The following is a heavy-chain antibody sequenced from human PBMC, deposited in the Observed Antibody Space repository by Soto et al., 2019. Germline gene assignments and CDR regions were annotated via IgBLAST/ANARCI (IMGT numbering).Heavy chain of an antibody. Sequence: QVQLVQSGAEVKKPGASVKVSCKASGYTFTSYGISWVRQAPGQGLEWMGWISAYNGNTNYAQKLQGRVTMTTDTSTSTAYMELRSRRSDDTAVYYCAREGRRYSSSWYSSWFDPWGQGTLVTVSS. CDR3: AREGRRYSSSWYSSWFDP. J-gene: IGHJ5*02. CDR2: ISAYNGNT. CDR1: GYTFTSYG. V-gene: IGHV1-18*01. D-gene: IGHD6-13*01.